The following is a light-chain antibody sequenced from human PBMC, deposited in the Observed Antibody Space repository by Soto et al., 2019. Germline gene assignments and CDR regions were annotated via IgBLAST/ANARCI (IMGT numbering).Light chain of an antibody. Sequence: QSVLTQPPSVSGAPGQRVTISCTGSSSNNGAGYDVHWYQQLPGTAPKLLIYGNSNRPSGVPDRFSGSKSGTSASLAITGLQAEDEADYYYQSYDSSLSGWVVFGGGTKLTVL. CDR1: SSNNGAGYD. CDR2: GNS. J-gene: IGLJ2*01. CDR3: QSYDSSLSGWVV. V-gene: IGLV1-40*01.